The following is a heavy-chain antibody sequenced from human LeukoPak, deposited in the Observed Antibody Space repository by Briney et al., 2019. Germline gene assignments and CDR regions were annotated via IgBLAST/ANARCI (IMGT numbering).Heavy chain of an antibody. CDR2: INPNSGGT. Sequence: ASVKVSCKASGYTFTGYYMHWVRQAPGQGLEWMGWINPNSGGTNYAQKFQGRVTMTRDTSISTAYMELSRLGSDDTAVYYCARVNCSSTSCLRGWFDPWGQGTLVTVSS. V-gene: IGHV1-2*02. D-gene: IGHD2-2*01. CDR3: ARVNCSSTSCLRGWFDP. J-gene: IGHJ5*02. CDR1: GYTFTGYY.